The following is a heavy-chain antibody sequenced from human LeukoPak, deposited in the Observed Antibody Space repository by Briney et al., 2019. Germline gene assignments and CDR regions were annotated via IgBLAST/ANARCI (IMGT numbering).Heavy chain of an antibody. CDR1: GFTFSSYW. CDR3: TRDLRTGDWSYGH. V-gene: IGHV3-7*04. D-gene: IGHD1-26*01. J-gene: IGHJ4*02. CDR2: IKQDGSEK. Sequence: GGSLRLSCAASGFTFSSYWMSWVRQAPGKGLEWVANIKQDGSEKYYVDSVKGRFTISRDNAKNSLYLQMNSLRAEDTAVYYCTRDLRTGDWSYGHWGRGTLVTVSS.